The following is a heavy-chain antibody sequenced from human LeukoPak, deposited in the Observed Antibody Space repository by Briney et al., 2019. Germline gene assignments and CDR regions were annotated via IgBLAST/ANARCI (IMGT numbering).Heavy chain of an antibody. CDR1: GFTFSNYW. CDR3: AREDDWNYEDY. CDR2: IKQDGSEK. V-gene: IGHV3-7*01. Sequence: GGSLRLSCAASGFTFSNYWMSWVRQAPGKGLEWVANIKQDGSEKYYVNSVKGGFTISRDNAKNSLYLQMNSLRAEDRAIYYCAREDDWNYEDYWGQGTLVTVSS. D-gene: IGHD1-7*01. J-gene: IGHJ4*02.